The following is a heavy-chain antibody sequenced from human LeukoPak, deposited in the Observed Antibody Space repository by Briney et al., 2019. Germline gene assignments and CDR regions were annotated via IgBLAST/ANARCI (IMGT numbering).Heavy chain of an antibody. J-gene: IGHJ4*02. D-gene: IGHD4-17*01. V-gene: IGHV3-53*01. CDR3: AKVRRASRHFDY. CDR2: IYSGGST. Sequence: PGGSLRLSCAASGFTVSSNYMSWVRQAPGKGLEWVSIIYSGGSTFYADSVKGRFTISRDNSKNTLYLQMNSLRAEDTAVYYCAKVRRASRHFDYWGQGTLVTVSS. CDR1: GFTVSSNY.